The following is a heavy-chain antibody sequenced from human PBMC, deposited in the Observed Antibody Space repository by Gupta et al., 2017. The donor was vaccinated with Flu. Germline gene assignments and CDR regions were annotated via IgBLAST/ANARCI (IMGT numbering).Heavy chain of an antibody. Sequence: PGEFLKISCKGSGYSFSTSWIGWVRQMPGKGLEWIGIIYPGDSDARYSPAFQGHVTFSADKPISTAYLQWNSLKASDTAMFYCASRISTPYGFDTWGQGTMVTVSS. CDR1: GYSFSTSW. CDR2: IYPGDSDA. CDR3: ASRISTPYGFDT. J-gene: IGHJ3*02. V-gene: IGHV5-51*04.